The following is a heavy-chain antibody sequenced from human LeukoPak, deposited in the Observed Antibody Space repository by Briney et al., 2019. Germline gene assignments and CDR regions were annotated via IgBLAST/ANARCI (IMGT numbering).Heavy chain of an antibody. CDR3: ARDFSLGWFDL. CDR2: INRDGSST. Sequence: PGGSLRLSCAASGFTFRSYWMHWVRHAPGKGLVWVSRINRDGSSTSYADSVKGRFTISRDNAKNTLYLQMNSLRAEDTAVYYCARDFSLGWFDLWGQGTLVTVSS. V-gene: IGHV3-74*01. J-gene: IGHJ5*02. D-gene: IGHD3-3*01. CDR1: GFTFRSYW.